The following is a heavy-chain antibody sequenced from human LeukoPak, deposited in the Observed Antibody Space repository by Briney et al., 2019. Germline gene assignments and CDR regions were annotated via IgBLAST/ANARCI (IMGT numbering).Heavy chain of an antibody. CDR3: AKQLGYCSDGSCYFPY. D-gene: IGHD2-15*01. V-gene: IGHV3-23*01. CDR2: ISNNGGYT. Sequence: GGSLRLSCAASGFTFSSPAMSWVRQAPGKGLEWVSTISNNGGYTYYADSVQGRFTISRDNSKSTLCLQMNSLRAEDTAVYYCAKQLGYCSDGSCYFPYWGQGTLVTVSS. CDR1: GFTFSSPA. J-gene: IGHJ4*02.